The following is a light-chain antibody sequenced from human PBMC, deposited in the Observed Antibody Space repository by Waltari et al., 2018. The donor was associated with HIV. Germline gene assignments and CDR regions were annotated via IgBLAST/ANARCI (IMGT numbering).Light chain of an antibody. Sequence: QSALTKPPSASGSPGQSVTISCTGTSSDVGGYNYVSWYQQHPGKAPKLMIYEVGKRPPVVPDRFSGSKSGSTASLTVSGLQAEDEADYYCSSYAGSNNRWVFGGGTKLTVL. CDR1: SSDVGGYNY. J-gene: IGLJ3*02. V-gene: IGLV2-8*01. CDR3: SSYAGSNNRWV. CDR2: EVG.